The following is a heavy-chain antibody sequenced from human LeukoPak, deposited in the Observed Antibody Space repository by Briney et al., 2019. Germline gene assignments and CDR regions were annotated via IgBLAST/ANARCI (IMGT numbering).Heavy chain of an antibody. J-gene: IGHJ5*02. Sequence: GGSLRLSCAASGFTFSNYWLHWVRQAPGKGLVWVSRIKSDGSSTTYADSVKGRFTISRDNAKKTLYLQMNSLRVEDTAVYYCARDYGDYANWFDPWGQGTLVTVSS. CDR2: IKSDGSST. V-gene: IGHV3-74*01. D-gene: IGHD4-17*01. CDR1: GFTFSNYW. CDR3: ARDYGDYANWFDP.